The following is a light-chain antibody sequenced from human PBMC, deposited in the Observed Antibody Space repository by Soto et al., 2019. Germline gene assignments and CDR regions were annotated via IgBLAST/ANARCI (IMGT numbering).Light chain of an antibody. V-gene: IGKV3D-15*01. CDR2: DAS. Sequence: IVMTQSPATLSVSAGERATLSCRARQSVRSNLAWYQQKPGQAPRLLIYDASTRATGIPARFSGSGSGTEFTLTISRLEPEDFAVYYCQQYGSSGTFGQGTKVDIK. J-gene: IGKJ1*01. CDR3: QQYGSSGT. CDR1: QSVRSN.